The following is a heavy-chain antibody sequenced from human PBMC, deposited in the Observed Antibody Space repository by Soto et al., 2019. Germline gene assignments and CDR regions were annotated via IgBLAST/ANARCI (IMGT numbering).Heavy chain of an antibody. J-gene: IGHJ4*02. CDR3: AKALYGSSSSPIAY. CDR2: ITWNSGYI. V-gene: IGHV3-9*01. D-gene: IGHD6-13*01. Sequence: GGSLRLSCAASGFTFDDYAMHWVRQAPGKGLEWVSYITWNSGYIGYADSVKGRFTISRDNANNSLYLQMNSLKPEDTAFYYCAKALYGSSSSPIAYWGQGTLVTVSS. CDR1: GFTFDDYA.